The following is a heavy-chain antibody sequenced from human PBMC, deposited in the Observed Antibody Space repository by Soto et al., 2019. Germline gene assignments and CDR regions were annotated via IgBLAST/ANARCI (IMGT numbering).Heavy chain of an antibody. CDR1: GGSISSSSYY. D-gene: IGHD2-21*02. CDR2: IYYSGST. V-gene: IGHV4-39*01. Sequence: ETLSLTCTVSGGSISSSSYYWGWIRQPPGKGLEWIGSIYYSGSTYYNPSLKSRVTISVDTSENQFSLKLSSVTAADTAVYYCANHIVVVTAISNWFDPWGQGTLVTVSS. J-gene: IGHJ5*02. CDR3: ANHIVVVTAISNWFDP.